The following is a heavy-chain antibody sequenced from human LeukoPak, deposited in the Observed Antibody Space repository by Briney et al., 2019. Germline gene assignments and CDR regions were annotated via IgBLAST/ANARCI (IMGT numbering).Heavy chain of an antibody. CDR1: GFTVSSNH. CDR2: ISGSGGST. Sequence: PGGSLRLSCAVSGFTVSSNHMSWVRQAPGKGLEWVSAISGSGGSTYYADSVKGRFTISRDNSKNTLYLQMNSLRAEDTAVYYCAKGEGAHTHWGQGTLVTVSS. CDR3: AKGEGAHTH. J-gene: IGHJ4*02. D-gene: IGHD1-26*01. V-gene: IGHV3-23*01.